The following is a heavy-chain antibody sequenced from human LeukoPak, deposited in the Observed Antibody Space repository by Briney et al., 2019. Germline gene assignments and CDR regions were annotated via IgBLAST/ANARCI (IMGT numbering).Heavy chain of an antibody. Sequence: PSETLSLTCTVSGGSISSGGYYWSWIRQHPGKGLEWIGYIYYSGSTYYNPSLKSRVTISVDTSKNQFSLKLSSVTAADTAVYYCARAPLGCSGGSCYSSDYYGMDVWGQGTTVTVSS. J-gene: IGHJ6*02. CDR2: IYYSGST. D-gene: IGHD2-15*01. CDR1: GGSISSGGYY. CDR3: ARAPLGCSGGSCYSSDYYGMDV. V-gene: IGHV4-31*03.